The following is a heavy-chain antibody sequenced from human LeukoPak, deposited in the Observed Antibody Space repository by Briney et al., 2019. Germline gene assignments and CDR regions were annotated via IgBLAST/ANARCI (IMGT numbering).Heavy chain of an antibody. Sequence: ASVKVSCKASGYSFTGYYLHWVRQAPGQGLEWMGWINPNNGGTNYAQKFQGRVTMTRDTFMSTAYMELSRLRSDDTAIYYCAKIVGDILTGYYREFDPWGQGTLVTVSS. CDR1: GYSFTGYY. J-gene: IGHJ5*02. V-gene: IGHV1-2*02. D-gene: IGHD3-9*01. CDR2: INPNNGGT. CDR3: AKIVGDILTGYYREFDP.